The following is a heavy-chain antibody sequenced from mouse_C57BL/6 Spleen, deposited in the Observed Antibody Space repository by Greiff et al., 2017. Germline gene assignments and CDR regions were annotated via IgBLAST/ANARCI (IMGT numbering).Heavy chain of an antibody. CDR2: IDPETGGT. CDR3: TTPYYGSSFPAY. CDR1: GYTFTDYE. J-gene: IGHJ3*01. D-gene: IGHD1-1*01. Sequence: QVQLQQSGAELVRPGASVTLSCKASGYTFTDYEMHWVKQTPVHGLDWIGAIDPETGGTAYNQKFKGKAILTADKSSSTAYMELRSLTSEDSAVYYCTTPYYGSSFPAYWGQGTLVTVSA. V-gene: IGHV1-15*01.